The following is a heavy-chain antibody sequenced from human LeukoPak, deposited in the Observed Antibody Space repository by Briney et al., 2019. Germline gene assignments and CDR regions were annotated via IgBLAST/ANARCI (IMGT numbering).Heavy chain of an antibody. CDR2: INPNSGGT. D-gene: IGHD5-12*01. CDR1: GYTFTGYY. V-gene: IGHV1-2*02. J-gene: IGHJ6*02. CDR3: ARWEVATNTPTHIPYYYYGMDV. Sequence: ASVKVSCKASGYTFTGYYMHWVRQAPGQGLEWMGWINPNSGGTNYAQKFQGRVTMTRDTSISTAYMELSRLRSDDTAVYYCARWEVATNTPTHIPYYYYGMDVWGQGTTVTVSS.